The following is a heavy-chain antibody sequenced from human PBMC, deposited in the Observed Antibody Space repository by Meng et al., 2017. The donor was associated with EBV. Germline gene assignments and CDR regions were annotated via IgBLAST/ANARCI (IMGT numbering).Heavy chain of an antibody. J-gene: IGHJ4*02. Sequence: HIPLYESGLTLAKNTTYLTLTCTVFGFSLSTSGVVVGWSRKPPGKALEWIAFIYWDDDKSYSPSMKSRLTITKDTSKNQVVLTMTNMDPVDAATYYCAHIIAARPFDYWGQGTLVTVSS. CDR3: AHIIAARPFDY. CDR1: GFSLSTSGVV. V-gene: IGHV2-5*02. CDR2: IYWDDDK. D-gene: IGHD6-6*01.